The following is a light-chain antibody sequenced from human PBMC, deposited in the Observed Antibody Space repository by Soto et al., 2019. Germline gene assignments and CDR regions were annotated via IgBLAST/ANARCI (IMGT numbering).Light chain of an antibody. CDR2: ELS. V-gene: IGLV2-8*01. J-gene: IGLJ1*01. Sequence: QSVLTQPPSAAGSPGQSVTISCTGTSRDGGGYNYVSWYQQHPGKAPKLMIYELSNRQSGVPDRLSGSKSGNTASLTVSGLQPEDEADYYCSSYPGSNIVFGTGTKVTVL. CDR1: SRDGGGYNY. CDR3: SSYPGSNIV.